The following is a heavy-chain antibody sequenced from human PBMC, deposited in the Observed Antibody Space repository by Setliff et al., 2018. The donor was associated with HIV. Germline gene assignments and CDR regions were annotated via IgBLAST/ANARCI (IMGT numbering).Heavy chain of an antibody. J-gene: IGHJ4*02. V-gene: IGHV4-39*01. CDR1: GASISGSSYF. Sequence: PSETLSLTCTVSGASISGSSYFWGWIRQPPGKGLEWIGSIYYSGSTYYNPSLKSRVTISVDTSKNQFSLKLSSVTAADTAVYYCARHYNVNYYVRKDFDYWGQGTLVTVSS. D-gene: IGHD1-26*01. CDR2: IYYSGST. CDR3: ARHYNVNYYVRKDFDY.